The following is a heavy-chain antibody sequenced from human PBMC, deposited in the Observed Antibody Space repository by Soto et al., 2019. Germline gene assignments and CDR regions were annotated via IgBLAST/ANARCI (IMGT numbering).Heavy chain of an antibody. D-gene: IGHD3-10*01. Sequence: PGGSLRLSCAASGFTFSSYGMHWVRQAPGKGLEWVAVISYDGSNKYYADSVKGRFTISRDNSKNTLYLQMNSLRAEDTAVYYCAMPLEGSGSLQYDAFDIWGQGTMVTVSS. CDR2: ISYDGSNK. CDR3: AMPLEGSGSLQYDAFDI. V-gene: IGHV3-30*03. J-gene: IGHJ3*02. CDR1: GFTFSSYG.